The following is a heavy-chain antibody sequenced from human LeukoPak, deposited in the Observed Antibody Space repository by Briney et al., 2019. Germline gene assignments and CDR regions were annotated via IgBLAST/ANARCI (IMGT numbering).Heavy chain of an antibody. CDR1: GYTFTGYY. V-gene: IGHV1-2*06. CDR3: ARGPSGSGY. CDR2: INPSSGGT. Sequence: ASVKVSCKVSGYTFTGYYLHWVRQAPGQGLEWMGRINPSSGGTNYAQKFQGRVTMTRDTSINTAYLDLGSLRSDDTAVYYCARGPSGSGYWGQGTLVTVSS. J-gene: IGHJ4*02. D-gene: IGHD3-10*01.